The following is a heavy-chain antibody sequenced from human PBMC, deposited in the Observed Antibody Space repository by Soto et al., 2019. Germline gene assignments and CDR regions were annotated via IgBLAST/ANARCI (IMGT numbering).Heavy chain of an antibody. D-gene: IGHD2-2*01. CDR3: GAQHYVAKGYQFET. CDR2: IYYIGNN. CDR1: GGSISTRSSY. V-gene: IGHV4-39*01. J-gene: IGHJ5*02. Sequence: QLQLQESGPGLVKPSETLSLTCTVSGGSISTRSSYWGWIRQPPGKGLEWIGSIYYIGNNYYNPSFKSRVTISIYLSMTLFSLLLISVTTADTAVYHCGAQHYVAKGYQFETWGQGTIVTVSS.